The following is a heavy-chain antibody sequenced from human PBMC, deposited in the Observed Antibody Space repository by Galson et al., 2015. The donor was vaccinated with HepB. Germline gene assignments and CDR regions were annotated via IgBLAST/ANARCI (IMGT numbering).Heavy chain of an antibody. V-gene: IGHV5-10-1*01. J-gene: IGHJ6*02. CDR3: ARQSKIVVPASDQHGMDV. CDR2: IDPSDFYT. Sequence: QSGAEVKKPGESLRISCKGSGYTFTTYWINWVRQVPGKGLEWMGRIDPSDFYTDYSPSFQGHISIPADKSVNTAFLYWSSLKASDIAIYYCARQSKIVVPASDQHGMDVWGQGTTVTVSS. CDR1: GYTFTTYW. D-gene: IGHD3-22*01.